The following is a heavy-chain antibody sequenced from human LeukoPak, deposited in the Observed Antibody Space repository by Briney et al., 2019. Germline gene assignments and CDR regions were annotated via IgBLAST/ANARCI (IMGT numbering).Heavy chain of an antibody. CDR2: ISGSGGST. D-gene: IGHD3-22*01. CDR3: AKDPPMGSSGYYYVDPTDAFDI. CDR1: GFTFSSYA. J-gene: IGHJ3*02. Sequence: PGGSLRLSCAASGFTFSSYAMSWVRQAQGKGLEWVSAISGSGGSTYYADSVKGRFTISRDNSKNTLYLQMNSLRAEDTAVYYCAKDPPMGSSGYYYVDPTDAFDIWGQGTMVTVSS. V-gene: IGHV3-23*01.